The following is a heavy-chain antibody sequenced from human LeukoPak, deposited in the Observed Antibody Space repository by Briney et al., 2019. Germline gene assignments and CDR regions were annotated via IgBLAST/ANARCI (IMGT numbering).Heavy chain of an antibody. V-gene: IGHV3-48*03. Sequence: GGSLRLSCAASGFTFSSYEMNWVRQAPGKGLEWVSYISSSGSTIYYADSVKGRFTISRDNAKNSLYLQMNSLRAEDTAVYYCAREGDGQYYFDYWGRGTLVTVSS. J-gene: IGHJ4*02. CDR3: AREGDGQYYFDY. D-gene: IGHD5-24*01. CDR1: GFTFSSYE. CDR2: ISSSGSTI.